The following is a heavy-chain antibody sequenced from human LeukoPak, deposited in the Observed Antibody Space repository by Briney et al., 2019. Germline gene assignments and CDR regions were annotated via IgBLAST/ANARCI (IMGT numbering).Heavy chain of an antibody. J-gene: IGHJ6*03. D-gene: IGHD6-13*01. Sequence: GGSLRLSCAASGFTDSNNYMSWVRQAPGKGLEWVSYISSSGSTIYYADSVKGRFTISRDNAKNSLYLQVNSLRAEDTAVYYCARRSSSSYYYYYYMDVWGKGTTVTVSS. V-gene: IGHV3-11*04. CDR2: ISSSGSTI. CDR1: GFTDSNNY. CDR3: ARRSSSSYYYYYYMDV.